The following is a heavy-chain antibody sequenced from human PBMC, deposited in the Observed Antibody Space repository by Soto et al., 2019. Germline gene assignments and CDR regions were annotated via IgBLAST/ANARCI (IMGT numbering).Heavy chain of an antibody. V-gene: IGHV3-23*01. CDR3: AKRDYYDSATFSPLFES. CDR2: ITGDGHRT. J-gene: IGHJ4*02. CDR1: GFTFSGYA. D-gene: IGHD3-22*01. Sequence: EVQLLESGGGLVQPGGSLRLSCTASGFTFSGYAMSWVRQSPGKELEWVAAITGDGHRTYYADSVEGRFTISRENSKKTLFLQMNSLRPEDTAIYHCAKRDYYDSATFSPLFESWGQGVLVTVSS.